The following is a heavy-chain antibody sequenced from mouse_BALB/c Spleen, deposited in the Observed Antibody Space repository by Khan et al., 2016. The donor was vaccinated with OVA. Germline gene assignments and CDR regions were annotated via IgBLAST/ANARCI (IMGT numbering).Heavy chain of an antibody. CDR2: ISTYYGDA. J-gene: IGHJ3*01. Sequence: QVQLQPSGAELVRPGVSVKISCKGSGYTFTDFTMHWVKQSPAKSLEWIGVISTYYGDATYNQKFKGKATMTVDKSSSTAYMELARLTSEDSAIYYCTRGGGSRFAYWGQGTLVTVSA. V-gene: IGHV1S137*01. CDR3: TRGGGSRFAY. CDR1: GYTFTDFT.